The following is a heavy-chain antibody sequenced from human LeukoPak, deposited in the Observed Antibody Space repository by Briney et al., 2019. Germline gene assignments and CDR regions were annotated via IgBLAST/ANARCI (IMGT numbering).Heavy chain of an antibody. Sequence: GASVKVSCKASGYTFTNYDINWVRQATGQGLEWMGWMNPNSGTTGYAQKFLGRVTITRNTSISTTYMELSSLRSEDTAVYYCARGRDSSARFPFDYWGQGTLVTVSS. CDR3: ARGRDSSARFPFDY. D-gene: IGHD6-19*01. V-gene: IGHV1-8*03. CDR1: GYTFTNYD. J-gene: IGHJ4*02. CDR2: MNPNSGTT.